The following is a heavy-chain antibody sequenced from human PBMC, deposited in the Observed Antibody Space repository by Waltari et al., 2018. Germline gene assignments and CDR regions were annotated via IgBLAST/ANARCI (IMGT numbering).Heavy chain of an antibody. J-gene: IGHJ4*02. CDR1: GGSFSGAY. D-gene: IGHD2-8*01. Sequence: QVQLQQWGAGLLKPSETLSLTCAVYGGSFSGAYWSWIRQPPGKGLEWIGEINHSGSTNANPCRKSRVPISVDTSKNQVSLKLSSVTAADTAVYYCARCRLGRGCLNYWGQGTLVTVSS. CDR2: INHSGST. V-gene: IGHV4-34*01. CDR3: ARCRLGRGCLNY.